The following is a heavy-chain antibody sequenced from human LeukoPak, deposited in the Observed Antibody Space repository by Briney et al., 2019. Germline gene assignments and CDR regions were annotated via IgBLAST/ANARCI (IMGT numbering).Heavy chain of an antibody. V-gene: IGHV3-21*04. CDR1: GFIFSNYY. D-gene: IGHD2-15*01. Sequence: GGSLRLSCAASGFIFSNYYLNWVRQAPGKGLEWVSCIHGIASYNYYADSVKGRFTISRDNSKNTLYLQMNSLRAEDTAVYYCARSDSEKYCSGGSCYPWFDPWGQGTLVTVSS. CDR3: ARSDSEKYCSGGSCYPWFDP. J-gene: IGHJ5*02. CDR2: IHGIASYN.